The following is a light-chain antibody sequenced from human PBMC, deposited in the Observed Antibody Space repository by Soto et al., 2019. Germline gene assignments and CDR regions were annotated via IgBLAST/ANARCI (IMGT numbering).Light chain of an antibody. Sequence: EIVMTQSPATLSVSPGERATLSCRASQSVGSNLAWYQQKPGQAPRLLIYGTSTRATGIPARFSGSGSGTEFTLTISSVQSEDFAVYYCQQHNNWPPITFGQGTRLEIK. CDR2: GTS. V-gene: IGKV3-15*01. CDR1: QSVGSN. CDR3: QQHNNWPPIT. J-gene: IGKJ5*01.